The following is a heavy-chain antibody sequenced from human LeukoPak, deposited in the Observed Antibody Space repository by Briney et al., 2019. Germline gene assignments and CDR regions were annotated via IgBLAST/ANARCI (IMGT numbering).Heavy chain of an antibody. V-gene: IGHV3-7*01. J-gene: IGHJ4*02. CDR3: AKDPYSKWDF. Sequence: GGSLRLSCAASGFTFSYHWMTWVRQAPGKGVEWVANIKNDGAVKNYVDSVKGRFTISRDNAKNSLYLQMNSLRAEDTAVYYCAKDPYSKWDFWGQGVLVTVSS. CDR1: GFTFSYHW. D-gene: IGHD6-13*01. CDR2: IKNDGAVK.